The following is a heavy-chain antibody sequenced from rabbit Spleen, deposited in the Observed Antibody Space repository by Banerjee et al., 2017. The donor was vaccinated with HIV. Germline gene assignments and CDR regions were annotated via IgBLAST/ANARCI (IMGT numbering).Heavy chain of an antibody. J-gene: IGHJ2*01. CDR3: ATSSSSYSNYGFDP. CDR2: IYAGSGVNT. Sequence: QEQLEESGGDLVKPGASLTLTCTASGFSFSSSDYMCWVRQAPGKGLEWIACIYAGSGVNTYYATWAKGRFTISKTSSTTVTLQMTSLTAADTATYFCATSSSSYSNYGFDPWGPGTLVTVS. V-gene: IGHV1S45*01. CDR1: GFSFSSSDY. D-gene: IGHD1-1*01.